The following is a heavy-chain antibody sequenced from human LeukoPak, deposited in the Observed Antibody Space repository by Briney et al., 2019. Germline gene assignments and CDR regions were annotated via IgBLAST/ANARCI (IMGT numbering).Heavy chain of an antibody. D-gene: IGHD6-6*01. CDR2: INYSGSA. J-gene: IGHJ4*02. V-gene: IGHV4-39*01. CDR1: GGSIRSSSYY. Sequence: PSETLSLTCTVSGGSIRSSSYYWGWIRQPPGKGLKWIGSINYSGSAYYNPSLKSRITISVDTSKSQFSLKLNSVTAADTAVYYCARPYSSSSYYYFDYWGQGTLVTVSS. CDR3: ARPYSSSSYYYFDY.